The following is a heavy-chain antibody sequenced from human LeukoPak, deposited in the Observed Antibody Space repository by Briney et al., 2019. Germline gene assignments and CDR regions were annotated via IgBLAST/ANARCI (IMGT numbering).Heavy chain of an antibody. J-gene: IGHJ4*02. Sequence: GGSLRLSCAASGFTFSSYGMSWVRQAPGKGLEWVSGINWNGGSTGYADSVKGRFTISRDNAKNSLYLQMNSLRAEDTALYYCARVDSSGQAHFDYWGQGTLVTVSS. V-gene: IGHV3-20*04. D-gene: IGHD6-19*01. CDR3: ARVDSSGQAHFDY. CDR2: INWNGGST. CDR1: GFTFSSYG.